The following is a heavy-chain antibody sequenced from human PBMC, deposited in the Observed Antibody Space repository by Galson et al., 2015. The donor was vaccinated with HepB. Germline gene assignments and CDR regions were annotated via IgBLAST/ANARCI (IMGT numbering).Heavy chain of an antibody. CDR1: GFTFSNHG. CDR2: ISYDGSNE. D-gene: IGHD5-18*01. V-gene: IGHV3-30*18. CDR3: AKSGYSPHDGFDI. J-gene: IGHJ3*02. Sequence: SLRLSCSASGFTFSNHGMHWVRQAPGKGLEWVAVISYDGSNEYYADSVKGRFTISRDNSKKMLYLQMNSLRAEDTAVYYCAKSGYSPHDGFDIWGQGTMVTVSS.